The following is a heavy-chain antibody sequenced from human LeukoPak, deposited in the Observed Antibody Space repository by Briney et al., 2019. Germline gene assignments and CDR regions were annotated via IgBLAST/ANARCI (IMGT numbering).Heavy chain of an antibody. CDR1: GFTFTSYA. CDR2: ISDRSAGDST. V-gene: IGHV3-23*01. J-gene: IGHJ4*02. D-gene: IGHD6-13*01. CDR3: ASDIAAAGQIDY. Sequence: PGGSLRLSCAASGFTFTSYAMSWVRQTPGKGLEWVSFISDRSAGDSTYYADSVKGRFTISRDTSKNTLYLQMNSLRAEDTAVYYCASDIAAAGQIDYWGQGTLVTVSS.